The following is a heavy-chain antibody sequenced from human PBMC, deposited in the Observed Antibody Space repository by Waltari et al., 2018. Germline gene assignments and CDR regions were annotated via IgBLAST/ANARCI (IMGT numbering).Heavy chain of an antibody. Sequence: QVQLVQSGAEVKKPGSSVKVSCKASGGTFSSYAISWVRQAPGQGLEWMGRIIPIVVTANYAQKFQGRVTITADKSTSTAYMELSSLRSEDTAVYYCARGSSSKPYFDYWGQGTLVTVSS. J-gene: IGHJ4*02. CDR2: IIPIVVTA. V-gene: IGHV1-69*08. CDR3: ARGSSSKPYFDY. CDR1: GGTFSSYA. D-gene: IGHD4-4*01.